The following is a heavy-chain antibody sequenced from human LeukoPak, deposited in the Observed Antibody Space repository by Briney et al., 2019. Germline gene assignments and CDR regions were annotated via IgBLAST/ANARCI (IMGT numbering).Heavy chain of an antibody. Sequence: ASVKASCKASGYTFTGYYMHWVRQAPGQGLEWMGWINPNSGGTNYAQKFQGRVTMTRDTSISTAYLELSRLRSDDTAVYYCAREDSSDYFIDYWGQGTLVTVSS. J-gene: IGHJ4*02. V-gene: IGHV1-2*02. CDR1: GYTFTGYY. D-gene: IGHD3-22*01. CDR3: AREDSSDYFIDY. CDR2: INPNSGGT.